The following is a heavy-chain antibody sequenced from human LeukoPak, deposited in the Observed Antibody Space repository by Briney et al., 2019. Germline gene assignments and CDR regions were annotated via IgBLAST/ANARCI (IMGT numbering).Heavy chain of an antibody. Sequence: GGSLRLSCAASGFTFSSYEMNWVRQAPGKGLEWVSYISSSGSTIYYADSVKGRFTISRDNAKNSLYLQMNSLRAEDTAVYYCARVRGFYYYYYMDVWGKGTTVTISS. CDR3: ARVRGFYYYYYMDV. J-gene: IGHJ6*03. CDR2: ISSSGSTI. V-gene: IGHV3-48*03. CDR1: GFTFSSYE.